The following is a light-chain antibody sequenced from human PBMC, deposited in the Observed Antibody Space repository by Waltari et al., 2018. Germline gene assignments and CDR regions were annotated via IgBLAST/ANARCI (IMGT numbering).Light chain of an antibody. CDR3: CSYAGRYILI. Sequence: QSALTQPRSVPGSPGQSVTISCTGTASAVGGYNYVSWYQQHPGRAPKLMIYDVSKRPSGVPDRFSGSKSGNTASLTISGLQAEDEADYYCCSYAGRYILIFGGGTKVTVL. CDR1: ASAVGGYNY. CDR2: DVS. J-gene: IGLJ2*01. V-gene: IGLV2-11*01.